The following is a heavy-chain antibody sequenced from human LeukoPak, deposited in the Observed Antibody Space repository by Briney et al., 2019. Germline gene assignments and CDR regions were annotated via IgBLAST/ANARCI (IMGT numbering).Heavy chain of an antibody. D-gene: IGHD6-13*01. V-gene: IGHV3-33*01. CDR1: GFTFSSYG. J-gene: IGHJ6*02. CDR2: IWYDGSNK. CDR3: ARDHPRWQQLVLSYYYYYGMDV. Sequence: GGSLRLSCAASGFTFSSYGMHWVRQAPGKGLEWVAVIWYDGSNKYYADSVKGGFTISRDNSKNTLYLQMNSLRAEDTAVYYCARDHPRWQQLVLSYYYYYGMDVWGQGTTVTVSS.